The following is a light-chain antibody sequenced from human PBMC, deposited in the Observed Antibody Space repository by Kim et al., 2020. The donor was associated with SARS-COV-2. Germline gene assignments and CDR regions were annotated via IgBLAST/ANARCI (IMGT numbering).Light chain of an antibody. Sequence: PGDRATLSCRTSRNVTSTYIAWYQHKPGHAPRLLIYGASSRATAIPDRFSGSGSGTDFTLTISRLESEDFAFYYCQRYASSLTFGPGTKVDIK. J-gene: IGKJ3*01. CDR2: GAS. V-gene: IGKV3-20*01. CDR1: RNVTSTY. CDR3: QRYASSLT.